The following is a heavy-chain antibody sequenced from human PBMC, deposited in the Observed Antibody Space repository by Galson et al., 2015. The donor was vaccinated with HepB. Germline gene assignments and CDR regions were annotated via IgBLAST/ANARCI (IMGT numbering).Heavy chain of an antibody. Sequence: SVKVSCKASGDTFNNYSFRWVRRAPGQGLEWMGRIIPILGIADSSQKLQGRVTITADKSTSTAYMALSSLRSEDTAVYYCIAGATGHFDFWGQGTLVTVSS. CDR2: IIPILGIA. J-gene: IGHJ4*02. CDR3: IAGATGHFDF. D-gene: IGHD3-9*01. CDR1: GDTFNNYS. V-gene: IGHV1-69*02.